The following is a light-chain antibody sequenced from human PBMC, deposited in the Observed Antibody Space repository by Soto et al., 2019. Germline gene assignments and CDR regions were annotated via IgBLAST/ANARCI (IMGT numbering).Light chain of an antibody. CDR1: QSVSSSY. Sequence: EIVLTHSPGTLSLSPGERATLSCSASQSVSSSYLAWYQQKPGQAPRLLIYGASNRATGIPARFSGSGSGTDFTLTISSLEPEDFAVYYCQQYGSSPRTFGGGTKVDIK. J-gene: IGKJ4*01. CDR2: GAS. V-gene: IGKV3-20*01. CDR3: QQYGSSPRT.